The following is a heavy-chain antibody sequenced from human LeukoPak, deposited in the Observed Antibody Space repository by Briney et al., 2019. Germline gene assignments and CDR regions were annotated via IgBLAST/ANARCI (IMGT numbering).Heavy chain of an antibody. Sequence: SETLSLTCTVSGDSFSSYYWSWIRQPPGKGLEWIGNIYYRGSTNYNPSLKSRLTISIDTSKNQFSLNLSSVTAADTAVYYCARDLGYYGSGSYFDYWGQGTLVTVSS. D-gene: IGHD3-10*01. V-gene: IGHV4-59*01. J-gene: IGHJ4*02. CDR2: IYYRGST. CDR3: ARDLGYYGSGSYFDY. CDR1: GDSFSSYY.